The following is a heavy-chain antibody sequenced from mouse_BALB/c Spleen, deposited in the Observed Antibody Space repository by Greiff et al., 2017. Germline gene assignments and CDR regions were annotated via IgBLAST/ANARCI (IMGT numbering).Heavy chain of an antibody. CDR2: ISSGGST. V-gene: IGHV5-6-5*01. J-gene: IGHJ4*01. D-gene: IGHD2-4*01. CDR3: AREGITMDY. CDR1: GFTFSSYA. Sequence: EVKVVESGGGLVKPGGSLKLSCAASGFTFSSYAMSWVRQTPEKRLEWVASISSGGSTYYPDSVKGRFTISRDNARNILSLQMSSLRSEDTAMYYCAREGITMDYWGQGTSVTVSS.